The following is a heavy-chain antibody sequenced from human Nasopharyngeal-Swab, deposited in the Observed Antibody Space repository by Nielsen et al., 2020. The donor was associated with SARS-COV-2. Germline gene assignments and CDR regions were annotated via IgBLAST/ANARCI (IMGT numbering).Heavy chain of an antibody. CDR3: ARGRIKRELWFGELLSYYYYGMDV. Sequence: SVKVSCKASGYTFTSYYMHWVRQAPGQGLEWMGRIIPILGIANYAQKFQGRVTITADKSTSTAYMELSSLRSEDTAVYYCARGRIKRELWFGELLSYYYYGMDVWGQGTTVTVSS. D-gene: IGHD3-10*01. J-gene: IGHJ6*02. CDR1: GYTFTSYY. V-gene: IGHV1-69*04. CDR2: IIPILGIA.